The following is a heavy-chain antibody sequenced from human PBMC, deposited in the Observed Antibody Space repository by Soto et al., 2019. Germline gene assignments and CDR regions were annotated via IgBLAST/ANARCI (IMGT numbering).Heavy chain of an antibody. D-gene: IGHD6-25*01. CDR3: AKDRRPNHYYRMDV. CDR2: ISYDGSNK. Sequence: QVQLVESGGGVVQPGRSLRLSCAASGFTFSSYGMHWVRQAPGKGLEWVAVISYDGSNKYYADSVKGRFTISRDNSKNTLYLQMNSLRAEDTAVYYCAKDRRPNHYYRMDVWGQGTTVTVSS. CDR1: GFTFSSYG. V-gene: IGHV3-30*18. J-gene: IGHJ6*02.